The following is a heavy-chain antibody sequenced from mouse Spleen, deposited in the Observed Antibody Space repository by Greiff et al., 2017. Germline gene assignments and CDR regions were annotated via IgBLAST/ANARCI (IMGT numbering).Heavy chain of an antibody. V-gene: IGHV1-69*01. J-gene: IGHJ4*01. CDR2: IDPSDSYT. CDR3: ARSSYSKSIDY. Sequence: QVQLQQPGAELVMPGASVKLSCKASGYTFTSYWMHWVKQRPGQGLEWIGEIDPSDSYTNYNQKFKGKATFTVDKSSSTAYMQLSSLTSEDSAVYYCARSSYSKSIDYWGQGTSVTVSS. CDR1: GYTFTSYW. D-gene: IGHD2-5*01.